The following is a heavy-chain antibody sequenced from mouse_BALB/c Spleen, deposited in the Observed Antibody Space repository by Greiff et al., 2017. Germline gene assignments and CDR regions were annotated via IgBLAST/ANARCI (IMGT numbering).Heavy chain of an antibody. CDR2: IDPANGNT. Sequence: VHVKQSGAELVKPGASVKLSCTASGFNIKDTYMHWVKQRPEQGLEWIGRIDPANGNTKYDPKFQGKATITADTSSNTAYLQLSSLTSEDTAVYYCALPYFDVWGAGTTVTVSS. CDR3: ALPYFDV. J-gene: IGHJ1*01. CDR1: GFNIKDTY. V-gene: IGHV14-3*02.